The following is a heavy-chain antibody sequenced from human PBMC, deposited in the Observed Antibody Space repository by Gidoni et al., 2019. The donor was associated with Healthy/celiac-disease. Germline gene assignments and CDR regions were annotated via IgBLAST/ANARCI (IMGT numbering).Heavy chain of an antibody. CDR3: ARAQYYYDSSGYWRAFDY. CDR1: GGPFSSYA. D-gene: IGHD3-22*01. V-gene: IGHV1-69*12. J-gene: IGHJ4*02. CDR2: IIPIFGTA. Sequence: VQLVQSGAEVKKPGSSVKVSCTASGGPFSSYAISWVRQAPGQGLEWMGGIIPIFGTANYAQKFQGRVTITADESTSTAYMELSSLRSEDTAVYYCARAQYYYDSSGYWRAFDYWGQGTLVTVSS.